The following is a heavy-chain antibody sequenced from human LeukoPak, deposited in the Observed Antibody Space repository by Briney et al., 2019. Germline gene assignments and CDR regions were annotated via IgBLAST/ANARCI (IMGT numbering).Heavy chain of an antibody. V-gene: IGHV1-2*02. CDR3: ARVQSPNIAAAGTQYYYGMDV. J-gene: IGHJ6*02. D-gene: IGHD6-13*01. CDR2: INPNSGGT. CDR1: GYTFTGYY. Sequence: ASVKVSCKASGYTFTGYYMHWVRQAPGQGLEWMGWINPNSGGTNYTQKLQGRVTMTRDTSISTAYMELSSLRSDDTAVYYCARVQSPNIAAAGTQYYYGMDVWGQGTTVTVSS.